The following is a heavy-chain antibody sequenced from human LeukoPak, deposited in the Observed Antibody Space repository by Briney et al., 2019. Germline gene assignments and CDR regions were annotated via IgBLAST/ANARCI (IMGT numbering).Heavy chain of an antibody. V-gene: IGHV3-21*01. D-gene: IGHD3-9*01. CDR2: ISSSSSYI. J-gene: IGHJ5*02. CDR1: GFTFSSYS. CDR3: ARDEEVRYFAWSLGNWFDP. Sequence: GGSLRLSCAASGFTFSSYSMHWVRQAPGKGLEWVSSISSSSSYIYYADSVKGRFTISRDNAKNSLYLQMTSLRAEDTAVYYCARDEEVRYFAWSLGNWFDPWGQGTLVTVSS.